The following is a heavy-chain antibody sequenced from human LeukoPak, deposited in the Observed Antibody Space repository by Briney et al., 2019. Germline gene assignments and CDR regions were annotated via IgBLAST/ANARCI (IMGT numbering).Heavy chain of an antibody. CDR2: ISGSGGST. CDR3: AKDSAAADNFDY. Sequence: HSGGSLRLSCAASGFTFSSYAMSWVRQAPGKGLEWVSAISGSGGSTYYADSVKGRFTISRDNSKNTLYLQMNSLRAEDTAVYYCAKDSAAADNFDYWGQGTLVTVSS. D-gene: IGHD6-13*01. V-gene: IGHV3-23*01. J-gene: IGHJ4*02. CDR1: GFTFSSYA.